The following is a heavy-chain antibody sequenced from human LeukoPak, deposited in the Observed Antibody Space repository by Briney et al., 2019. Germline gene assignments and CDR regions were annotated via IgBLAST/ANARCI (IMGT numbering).Heavy chain of an antibody. V-gene: IGHV3-48*04. Sequence: GGSLRLSCAVSGVTVSSNHMNWVRQAPGKGLEWVSYISSLGTKIYYADSVKGRFTMSRDNAKNSLYLQMNSLRAEDTAIYYCARERVTTGGDACDIWGHGTMVTVSS. CDR1: GVTVSSNH. D-gene: IGHD4-11*01. CDR2: ISSLGTKI. CDR3: ARERVTTGGDACDI. J-gene: IGHJ3*02.